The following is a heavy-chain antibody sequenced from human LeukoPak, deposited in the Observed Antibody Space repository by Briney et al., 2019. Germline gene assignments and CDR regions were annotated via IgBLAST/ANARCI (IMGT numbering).Heavy chain of an antibody. D-gene: IGHD7-27*01. Sequence: GRSLRLSCAASGFSFDDYTMHWVRQAPGKGLEWVSGLNWNSASIDSTDSVRGRFTISRDNAKNSLYLQMNSLTPEDTALYDCVRGDTKMGSTGGAFDYWGQGTLVTVSS. CDR1: GFSFDDYT. V-gene: IGHV3-9*01. CDR2: LNWNSASI. J-gene: IGHJ4*02. CDR3: VRGDTKMGSTGGAFDY.